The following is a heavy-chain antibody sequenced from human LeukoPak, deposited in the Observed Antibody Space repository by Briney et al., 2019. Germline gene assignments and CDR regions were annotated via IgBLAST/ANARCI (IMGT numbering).Heavy chain of an antibody. J-gene: IGHJ4*02. CDR1: GFTFSSYE. CDR3: FFIKVGGDY. V-gene: IGHV3-48*03. CDR2: ISSCSSTI. Sequence: GGSLRLSCTASGFTFSSYELNWVRQAQGQGLGWVSYISSCSSTIYDADSVKGGLTISRDNAKNSLDLQMNSLIAEDTAVYYCFFIKVGGDYWGQGTLVTVSS.